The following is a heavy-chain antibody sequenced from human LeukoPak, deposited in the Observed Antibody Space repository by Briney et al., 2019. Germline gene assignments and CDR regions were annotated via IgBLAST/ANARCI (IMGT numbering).Heavy chain of an antibody. CDR3: ARLLPDYYGSGSPFDY. D-gene: IGHD3-10*01. J-gene: IGHJ4*02. CDR1: GGSISTFY. Sequence: SETLSLTCTVSGGSISTFYWNWTRQPPGKGLEWIGHIYYSGSTNYNPSLKSRVTISVDTSKNQFSLKLSSVTAADTAVYYCARLLPDYYGSGSPFDYWGQGTLVTVSS. CDR2: IYYSGST. V-gene: IGHV4-59*08.